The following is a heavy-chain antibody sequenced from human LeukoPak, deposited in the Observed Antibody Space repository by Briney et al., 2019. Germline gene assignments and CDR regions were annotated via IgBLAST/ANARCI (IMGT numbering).Heavy chain of an antibody. V-gene: IGHV3-30*02. D-gene: IGHD3-22*01. CDR3: AKDTMIVVVSVGIDY. J-gene: IGHJ4*02. CDR1: RFTFSSYG. Sequence: TGGSLRLSCAASRFTFSSYGMHWVRQAPGKGLEWVAFIRYDGSNKYYAGSVKGRFTISRDNSKNTLYLQMNSLRAEDTAVYYCAKDTMIVVVSVGIDYWGQGTLVTVSS. CDR2: IRYDGSNK.